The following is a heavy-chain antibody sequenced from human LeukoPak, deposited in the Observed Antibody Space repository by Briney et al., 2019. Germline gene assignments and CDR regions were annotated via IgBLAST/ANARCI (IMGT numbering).Heavy chain of an antibody. CDR3: ARDKNVGATTRDY. J-gene: IGHJ4*02. D-gene: IGHD1-26*01. Sequence: VASVKVSSRASGYTFTGYYMHWVRQAPGQGLEWMGWINPNSGGTNYAQKFQGRVTMTTDTSTSTAYMELRSLRSDDTAVYYCARDKNVGATTRDYWGQGTLVTVSS. CDR1: GYTFTGYY. V-gene: IGHV1-2*02. CDR2: INPNSGGT.